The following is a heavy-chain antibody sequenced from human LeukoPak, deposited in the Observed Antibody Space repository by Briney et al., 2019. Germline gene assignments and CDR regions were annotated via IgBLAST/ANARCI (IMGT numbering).Heavy chain of an antibody. V-gene: IGHV1-69*13. CDR2: IIPIFGTA. D-gene: IGHD3-22*01. J-gene: IGHJ2*01. CDR1: GGTFSSYA. Sequence: ASVKVSCKASGGTFSSYAISWVRQAPGQGLEWMGGIIPIFGTANYAQKFQGRVTITADESTSTAYMELSSLRSEDTAVYYCARLGVCYYDSSGILDLWGRGTLVTVSS. CDR3: ARLGVCYYDSSGILDL.